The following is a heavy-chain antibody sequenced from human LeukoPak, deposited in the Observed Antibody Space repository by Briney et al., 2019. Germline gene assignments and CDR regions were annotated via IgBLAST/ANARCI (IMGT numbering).Heavy chain of an antibody. CDR1: GYTFTSYG. CDR3: ARGVSYYYDSSGYYQDY. V-gene: IGHV1-18*01. Sequence: VASVKVSCKASGYTFTSYGISWVRQAPGQGLEWRGWISAYNGNTNYAQKLQGRVTMTTDTSTSTAYMELRSLRSDDTAVYYCARGVSYYYDSSGYYQDYWGQGTLVTVSS. D-gene: IGHD3-22*01. CDR2: ISAYNGNT. J-gene: IGHJ4*02.